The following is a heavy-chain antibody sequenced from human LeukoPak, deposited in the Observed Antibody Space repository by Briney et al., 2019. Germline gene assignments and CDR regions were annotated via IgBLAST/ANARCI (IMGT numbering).Heavy chain of an antibody. D-gene: IGHD3-10*01. CDR3: ASGLGITMVRGDPPYYFDY. CDR2: ISSSGSTI. CDR1: GFTFSSYE. J-gene: IGHJ4*02. Sequence: GGSLRLSCAASGFTFSSYEMNWVRQASGKGLEWVSYISSSGSTIYYADSVKGRFTISRDNAKNSLYLQMNSLRAEDTAVYYCASGLGITMVRGDPPYYFDYWGQGTLVTVSS. V-gene: IGHV3-48*03.